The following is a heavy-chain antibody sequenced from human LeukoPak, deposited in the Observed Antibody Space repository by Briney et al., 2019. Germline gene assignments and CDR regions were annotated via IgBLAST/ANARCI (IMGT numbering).Heavy chain of an antibody. D-gene: IGHD3-10*01. CDR1: GFTFSSYA. J-gene: IGHJ4*02. V-gene: IGHV3-23*01. CDR3: AKKLLWFGEVIDY. CDR2: ISGSGGST. Sequence: GGPLRLSCAASGFTFSSYAMSWVRQPPGKGLEWVSAISGSGGSTYYADSVKGRFTISRDNSKNTLYLQMNSLRAEDTAVYYCAKKLLWFGEVIDYWGQGTLVTVSS.